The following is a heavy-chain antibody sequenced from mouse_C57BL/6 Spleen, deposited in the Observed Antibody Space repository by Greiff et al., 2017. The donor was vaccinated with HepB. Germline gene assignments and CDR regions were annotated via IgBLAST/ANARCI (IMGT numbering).Heavy chain of an antibody. CDR2: ISSGSSTI. Sequence: EVKLVEPGGGLVKPGGSLKLSCAASGFTFSDYGMHWVRQAPEKGLEWVAYISSGSSTIYYADTVKGRFTISRDNAKNTLFLQMTSLRSEDTAMYYCARTVVGAMDYWGQGTSVTVSS. D-gene: IGHD1-1*01. J-gene: IGHJ4*01. CDR3: ARTVVGAMDY. CDR1: GFTFSDYG. V-gene: IGHV5-17*01.